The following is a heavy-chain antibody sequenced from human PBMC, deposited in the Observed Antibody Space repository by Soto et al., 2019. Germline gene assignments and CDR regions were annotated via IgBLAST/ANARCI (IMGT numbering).Heavy chain of an antibody. D-gene: IGHD3-22*01. CDR3: ARLQTPTGTRTPRITMIVVGDY. J-gene: IGHJ4*02. CDR2: IYPGDSDT. CDR1: GYSFTSYW. V-gene: IGHV5-51*01. Sequence: GESLKISCKGSGYSFTSYWIGWVRQMPGKGLEWMGIIYPGDSDTRYSPSFQGQVTISADKSISTAYLQWSSLKASDTAMYYCARLQTPTGTRTPRITMIVVGDYWGQGTLVTVSS.